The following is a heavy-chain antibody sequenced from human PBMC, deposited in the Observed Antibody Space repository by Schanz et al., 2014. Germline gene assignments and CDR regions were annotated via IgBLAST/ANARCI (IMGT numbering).Heavy chain of an antibody. Sequence: QGQLVQSGAEVKKPGASVKVSCKASGYTFTSYGITWVRQAPGQGLEWMGWISVYHGHTNYAEKVHGRVTMTTDTSTTTVYMELRGLRSDDTAVYYCVTEKRMESGTWAKAFDIWGQGTWVTVSS. J-gene: IGHJ3*02. V-gene: IGHV1-18*01. D-gene: IGHD3-3*01. CDR1: GYTFTSYG. CDR2: ISVYHGHT. CDR3: VTEKRMESGTWAKAFDI.